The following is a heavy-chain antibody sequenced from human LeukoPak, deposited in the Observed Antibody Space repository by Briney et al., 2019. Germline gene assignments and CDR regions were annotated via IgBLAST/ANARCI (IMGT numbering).Heavy chain of an antibody. CDR2: IYYSGST. CDR1: GGSISSSSYY. Sequence: SETLSLTCTVSGGSISSSSYYWGWIRQPPGKGLEWLGSIYYSGSTYYNPSLKSRVPISGETSKNQFSLKLSSVTAADTALYYCARGISSSPYFDYWGQGTLVTVSS. CDR3: ARGISSSPYFDY. D-gene: IGHD6-6*01. V-gene: IGHV4-39*07. J-gene: IGHJ4*02.